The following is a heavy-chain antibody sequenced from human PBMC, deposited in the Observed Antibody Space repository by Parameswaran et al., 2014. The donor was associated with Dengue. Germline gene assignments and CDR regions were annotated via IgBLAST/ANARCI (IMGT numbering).Heavy chain of an antibody. V-gene: IGHV4-34*01. D-gene: IGHD3-16*01. Sequence: RWIRQPPGKGLEWIGEINHSGSTNYNPSLKSRVTIPVDTSKNQFSLKLSSVTAADTAVYYCARGKGGGWFDPWGQGTLVTVSS. J-gene: IGHJ5*02. CDR2: INHSGST. CDR3: ARGKGGGWFDP.